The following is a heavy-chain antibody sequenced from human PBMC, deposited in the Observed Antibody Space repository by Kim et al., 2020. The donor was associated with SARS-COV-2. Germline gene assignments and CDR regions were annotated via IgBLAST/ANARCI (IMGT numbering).Heavy chain of an antibody. D-gene: IGHD2-2*01. CDR3: ARGTIGAAAFHFDS. J-gene: IGHJ4*02. Sequence: ASVKVSCKTSGYAFTSYPVNWVRQAPGQGLEWMGWIHTSTGNPTYAPGFTGRLVLSLDTSLSTAYLQISSLKAYDTAVYYCARGTIGAAAFHFDSWGQGTLVTVSS. V-gene: IGHV7-4-1*02. CDR1: GYAFTSYP. CDR2: IHTSTGNP.